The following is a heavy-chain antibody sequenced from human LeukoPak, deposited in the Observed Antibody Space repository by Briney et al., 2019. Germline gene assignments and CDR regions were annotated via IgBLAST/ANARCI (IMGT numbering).Heavy chain of an antibody. CDR3: ARARYTSGWETLDY. CDR2: ISSSGSIK. CDR1: GFAFNSYE. Sequence: AGGSLRLSCIASGFAFNSYEMNWVRQAPGKGLEWVSYISSSGSIKHYADSVKGRFTISRDNAKNSLYLRMNSLRAEDTAVYYCARARYTSGWETLDYWGQGTLVTVSS. J-gene: IGHJ4*02. D-gene: IGHD6-19*01. V-gene: IGHV3-48*03.